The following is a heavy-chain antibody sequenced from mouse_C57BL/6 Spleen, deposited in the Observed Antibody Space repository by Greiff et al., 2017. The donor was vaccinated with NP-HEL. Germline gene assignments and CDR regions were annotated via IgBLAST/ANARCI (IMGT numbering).Heavy chain of an antibody. CDR2: IYPGDGDT. CDR1: GYAFSSYW. D-gene: IGHD2-1*01. Sequence: VKLMESGAELVKPGASVKISCKASGYAFSSYWMNWVKQRPGKGLEWIGQIYPGDGDTNYNGKFKGKATLTADKSSSTAYMQLSSLTSEDSAVYFCARELPFLFAYWGQGTLVTVSA. J-gene: IGHJ3*01. V-gene: IGHV1-80*01. CDR3: ARELPFLFAY.